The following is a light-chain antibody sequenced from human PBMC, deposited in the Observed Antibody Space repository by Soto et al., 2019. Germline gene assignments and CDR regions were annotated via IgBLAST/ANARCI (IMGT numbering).Light chain of an antibody. CDR2: GAS. Sequence: EIVLTQSPGTLSLSPGERATLSCRASQSVRSGYLAWYQQKPGQAPRLLIYGASSRATGIPDSFSGSGSGTDFTLTISRLEPEDFALYYCQQYGSSPMTFVQGTNVEIK. CDR3: QQYGSSPMT. CDR1: QSVRSGY. V-gene: IGKV3-20*01. J-gene: IGKJ1*01.